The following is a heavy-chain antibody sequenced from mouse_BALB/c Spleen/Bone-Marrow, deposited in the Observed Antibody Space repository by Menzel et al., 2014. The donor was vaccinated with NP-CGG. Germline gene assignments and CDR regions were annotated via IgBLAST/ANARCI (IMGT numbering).Heavy chain of an antibody. CDR3: ARGNYGNYVDYFDY. V-gene: IGHV5-6-3*01. J-gene: IGHJ2*01. CDR2: INSNGGST. CDR1: GFTFSSYG. Sequence: EVQVVESGGGLVQSGGSLKLSCAASGFTFSSYGMSWVRQTPDKRLELVAPINSNGGSTYYPDSVKGRFTISRDNAKNTLSLQMSSLKSEDTAMYYCARGNYGNYVDYFDYWGQGTTLTVSS. D-gene: IGHD2-1*01.